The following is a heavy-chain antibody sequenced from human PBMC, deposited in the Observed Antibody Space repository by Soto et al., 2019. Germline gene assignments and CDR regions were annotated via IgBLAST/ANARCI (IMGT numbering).Heavy chain of an antibody. CDR1: GFTFSSYG. V-gene: IGHV3-33*01. Sequence: PGGSLRLSCAASGFTFSSYGMHWVRQAPGRGLEWVAVIWYDGSNKYYADSVKGRFTISRDNSKNTLYLQMNSLRAEDTAVYYCARDQQWLVLPNVGTFDYWGQGTQVTVSS. J-gene: IGHJ4*02. CDR3: ARDQQWLVLPNVGTFDY. D-gene: IGHD6-19*01. CDR2: IWYDGSNK.